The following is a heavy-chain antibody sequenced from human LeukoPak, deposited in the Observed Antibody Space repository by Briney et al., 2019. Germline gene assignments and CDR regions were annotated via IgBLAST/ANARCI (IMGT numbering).Heavy chain of an antibody. D-gene: IGHD5-18*01. Sequence: ASVKVSCKVSGYTLTELSMHWVRQAPGKGLEWMGGFDPEDGETIYAQKFQGRVTMTEDTSTDTAYMELSSLRSEDTAVYYCATGPSSIQLLFYWGQGTLVTVSS. J-gene: IGHJ4*02. CDR1: GYTLTELS. V-gene: IGHV1-24*01. CDR2: FDPEDGET. CDR3: ATGPSSIQLLFY.